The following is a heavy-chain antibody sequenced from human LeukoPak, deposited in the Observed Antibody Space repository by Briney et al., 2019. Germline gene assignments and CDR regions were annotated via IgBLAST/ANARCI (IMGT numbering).Heavy chain of an antibody. V-gene: IGHV3-48*03. Sequence: PGGSLRLSCAASGFTFSTYEMNWVRQAPGKGLEWVSYISSSGSSIYHADSVKGRFTISRDNAQNSLYLQMNSLRDEDTAVYYCARDLGSGSNYRYYYGMDVWGQGTTVTVSS. J-gene: IGHJ6*02. CDR1: GFTFSTYE. CDR2: ISSSGSSI. D-gene: IGHD1-26*01. CDR3: ARDLGSGSNYRYYYGMDV.